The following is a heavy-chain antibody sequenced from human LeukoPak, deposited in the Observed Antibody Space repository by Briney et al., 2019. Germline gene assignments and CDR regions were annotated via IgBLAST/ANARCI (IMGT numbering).Heavy chain of an antibody. CDR1: GGSISSSSSY. J-gene: IGHJ4*02. V-gene: IGHV4-39*01. CDR3: ARHYHCSGYNCLLNAFLY. Sequence: SETLSLSCAVSGGSISSSSSYWGWIRQPPGKGLEWIGGIYYSGSTYYNPSLKSRVTVSVDTSKNQFSLNLRSVTAADTAVYYCARHYHCSGYNCLLNAFLYWGGGTLVTVSS. CDR2: IYYSGST. D-gene: IGHD3-22*01.